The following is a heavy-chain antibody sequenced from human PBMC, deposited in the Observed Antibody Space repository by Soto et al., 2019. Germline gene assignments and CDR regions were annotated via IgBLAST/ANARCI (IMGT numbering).Heavy chain of an antibody. CDR1: GYDFTSYG. D-gene: IGHD5-12*01. Sequence: QGQLLQSGDEVKKPGASVRVSCRASGYDFTSYGISWVRQAPGQGLEWVSWISAYNGKRDTAQKFQGRVTMTLDTSKDTAQMELEDLKSADTAVYYCARGRIVASIHDAVEIWGQGALVPVPS. CDR2: ISAYNGKR. CDR3: ARGRIVASIHDAVEI. V-gene: IGHV1-18*01. J-gene: IGHJ3*02.